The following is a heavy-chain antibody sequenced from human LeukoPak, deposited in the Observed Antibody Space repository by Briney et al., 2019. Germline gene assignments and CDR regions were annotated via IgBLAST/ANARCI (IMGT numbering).Heavy chain of an antibody. Sequence: PSETLSLTCTVSGGSISSSSYYWGWIRPPPGKGLEWIGSVYYSGSTYYNPSLKSRVTISVDTSKNQFSLKLSSVTAADTALYYCARQGNSYCSGGSCYDPNWFDSWGQGTLVTVSS. CDR2: VYYSGST. CDR1: GGSISSSSYY. CDR3: ARQGNSYCSGGSCYDPNWFDS. D-gene: IGHD2-15*01. V-gene: IGHV4-39*01. J-gene: IGHJ5*01.